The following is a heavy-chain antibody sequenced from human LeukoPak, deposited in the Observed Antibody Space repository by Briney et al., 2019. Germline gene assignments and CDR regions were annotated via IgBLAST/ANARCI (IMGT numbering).Heavy chain of an antibody. J-gene: IGHJ3*02. V-gene: IGHV4-59*01. CDR1: GDSISSYY. Sequence: SETLSLTCTVSGDSISSYYCSWIRQPPGKGLEWIGYIYYSGSTNYNPSLKSRVTISVDTSTSQFSLKLSSVTAAETAVYYCARNYFDSSGYISDAFDISGQETMGTVSS. CDR2: IYYSGST. CDR3: ARNYFDSSGYISDAFDI. D-gene: IGHD3-22*01.